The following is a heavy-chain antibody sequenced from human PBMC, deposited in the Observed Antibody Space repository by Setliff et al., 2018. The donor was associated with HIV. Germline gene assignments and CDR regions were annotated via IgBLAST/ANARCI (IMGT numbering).Heavy chain of an antibody. CDR3: VLYSTGASRFDY. V-gene: IGHV1-69-2*01. CDR2: IDPENDET. CDR1: GYTFIDKY. D-gene: IGHD2-8*01. Sequence: VASVKVSCKASGYTFIDKYMHWVRQAPGKGLHWMGRIDPENDETKYSQKFQVRFTMTADGSTDTAYMELSGLRSEDTAIYYCVLYSTGASRFDYWGQGTLVTVSS. J-gene: IGHJ4*02.